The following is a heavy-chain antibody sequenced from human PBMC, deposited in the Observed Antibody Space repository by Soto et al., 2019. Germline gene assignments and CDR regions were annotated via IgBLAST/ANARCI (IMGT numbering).Heavy chain of an antibody. Sequence: SETLALACAVSGGSISSGGYSGSWIRQPPGKGLEWIGYIYHSGSTYYNPSLKSRFTISVDRSKNQFSLKMSSVTAADTSVYYCARALGYCTSTSCPFDYCGQGTLVTVSS. CDR3: ARALGYCTSTSCPFDY. CDR2: IYHSGST. V-gene: IGHV4-30-2*01. D-gene: IGHD2-2*03. CDR1: GGSISSGGYS. J-gene: IGHJ4*02.